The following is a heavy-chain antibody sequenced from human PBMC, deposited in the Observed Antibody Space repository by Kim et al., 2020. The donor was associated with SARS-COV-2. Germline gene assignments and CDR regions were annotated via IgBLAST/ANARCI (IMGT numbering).Heavy chain of an antibody. D-gene: IGHD3-22*01. CDR1: GFTFSSYS. Sequence: GGSLRLSCAASGFTFSSYSMNWVRQAPGKGLEWVSSISSSSSYIYYADSVKGRFTISRDNAKNSLYLQMNSLRAEDTAVYYCASLPANYYDSSGYRDYWGQGSLVTVS. V-gene: IGHV3-21*01. CDR2: ISSSSSYI. CDR3: ASLPANYYDSSGYRDY. J-gene: IGHJ4*02.